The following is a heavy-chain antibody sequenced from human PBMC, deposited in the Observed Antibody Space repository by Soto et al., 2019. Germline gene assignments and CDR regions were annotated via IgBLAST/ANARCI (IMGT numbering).Heavy chain of an antibody. Sequence: RRLSCAASGFTFSSHGIHWVRQAPGKGLEWVAVIWYDGSNKYYPDSVKGRFTISRDNSKNTVYLQMNSLRAEDKAVYYCARMYGYYFDYWGQGTLVTVSS. CDR2: IWYDGSNK. CDR1: GFTFSSHG. J-gene: IGHJ4*02. D-gene: IGHD2-8*01. CDR3: ARMYGYYFDY. V-gene: IGHV3-33*01.